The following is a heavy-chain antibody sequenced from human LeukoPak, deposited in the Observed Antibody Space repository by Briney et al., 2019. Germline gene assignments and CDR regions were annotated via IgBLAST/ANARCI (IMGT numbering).Heavy chain of an antibody. CDR3: ARASLRFLEWLGEY. J-gene: IGHJ4*02. CDR2: IRGDGSLK. D-gene: IGHD3-3*01. V-gene: IGHV3-7*01. CDR1: DFSFSNYW. Sequence: GGSLRLSCAASDFSFSNYWMTWLRQAPGKGREWVANIRGDGSLKYYLDSVKGRFTISRDNAKNSLYLQMNSLRAEDTAVYYCARASLRFLEWLGEYWGQGTLVTVSS.